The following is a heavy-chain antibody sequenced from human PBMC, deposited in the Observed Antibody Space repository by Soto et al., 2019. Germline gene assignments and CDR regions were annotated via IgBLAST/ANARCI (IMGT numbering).Heavy chain of an antibody. CDR3: ARDGGGYSYGYPLDS. V-gene: IGHV1-69*13. J-gene: IGHJ4*02. D-gene: IGHD5-18*01. CDR1: GGTFSIYA. CDR2: IIPIFGTA. Sequence: SVKVSCKASGGTFSIYAISWVLQAPGQGLEWMGGIIPIFGTANYAQKFQGRVTITADESTSTAYMELSSLRSEDTAVYYCARDGGGYSYGYPLDSWGQGTLVTVSS.